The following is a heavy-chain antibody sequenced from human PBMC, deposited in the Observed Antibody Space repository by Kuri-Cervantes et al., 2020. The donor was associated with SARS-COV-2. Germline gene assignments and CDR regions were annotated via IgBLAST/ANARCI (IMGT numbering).Heavy chain of an antibody. CDR3: ARGSGTYND. D-gene: IGHD1-26*01. V-gene: IGHV1-69*06. Sequence: SVMVSCKASGGTFSSYAISWVRQAPGQGLEWMGRIIPMFGSASYAQKFQGRVTITADKSTSTAYMELSSLRSEDTAVYFCARGSGTYNDWGQGTLVTVSS. CDR2: IIPMFGSA. CDR1: GGTFSSYA. J-gene: IGHJ4*02.